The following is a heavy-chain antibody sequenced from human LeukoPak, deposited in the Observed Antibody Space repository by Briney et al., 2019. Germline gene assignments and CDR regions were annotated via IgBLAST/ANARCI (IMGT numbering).Heavy chain of an antibody. D-gene: IGHD5-12*01. CDR1: GFTFSSYW. CDR2: INTDGSST. CDR3: ARDRGYTQGY. Sequence: PGGSLRLSCAASGFTFSSYWMHWVRQAPGKGLVWVSHINTDGSSTTYADSVKGRFTISRDNAKNTLYLQMNSLRAEDTAVYYCARDRGYTQGYWGQGTLVTVSS. J-gene: IGHJ4*02. V-gene: IGHV3-74*01.